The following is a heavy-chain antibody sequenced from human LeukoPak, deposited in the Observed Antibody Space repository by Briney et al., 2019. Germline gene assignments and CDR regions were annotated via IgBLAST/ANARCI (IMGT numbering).Heavy chain of an antibody. CDR1: GGTFSNYA. CDR2: IIPIFGTT. V-gene: IGHV1-69*01. Sequence: SVKVSCKASGGTFSNYAVSWVRQAPGQGLEWMGEIIPIFGTTNYAQKFRGRVTITADESTSTAYLDLSSLRSEDTAVYYCARDAHYGSGSSFDYWGQGTLVTVSS. CDR3: ARDAHYGSGSSFDY. J-gene: IGHJ4*02. D-gene: IGHD3-10*01.